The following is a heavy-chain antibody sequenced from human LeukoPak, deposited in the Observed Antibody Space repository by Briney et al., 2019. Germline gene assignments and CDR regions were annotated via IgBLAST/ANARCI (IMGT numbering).Heavy chain of an antibody. Sequence: GGSLRLSCAASGFTFSNYAVTWVRQAPGKGLEWVSAISGSGGNAYYADSVKGRFTISRDNSKNTLYLQMNSLGAEDTAVYYCTSQAGTTHYYYYGMDVWGQGTTVTVSS. CDR2: ISGSGGNA. V-gene: IGHV3-23*01. J-gene: IGHJ6*02. CDR1: GFTFSNYA. D-gene: IGHD1-7*01. CDR3: TSQAGTTHYYYYGMDV.